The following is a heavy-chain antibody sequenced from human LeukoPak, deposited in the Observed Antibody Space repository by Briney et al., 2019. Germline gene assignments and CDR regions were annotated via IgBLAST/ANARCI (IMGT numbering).Heavy chain of an antibody. V-gene: IGHV3-66*01. Sequence: SGRSLRLPCAASGFTVSSNYMSWVRQAPGKGLEWVSVIYSGGSTYYADSVKGRFTISRDNSKNTLYLQMNSLRAEDTAVYYCASLLYYFDYWGQGTLVTVSS. CDR3: ASLLYYFDY. CDR2: IYSGGST. CDR1: GFTVSSNY. J-gene: IGHJ4*02.